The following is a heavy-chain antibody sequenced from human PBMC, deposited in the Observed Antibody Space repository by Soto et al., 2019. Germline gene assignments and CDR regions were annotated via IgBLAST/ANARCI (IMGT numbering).Heavy chain of an antibody. CDR2: IVPTVDTS. Sequence: QVQLVQSGAEVRQPASSVKVSCKTSGATFSSYAITWVRQAPGQGLEWMGGIVPTVDTSTYAQKFQGRVTITADKITNTVYMELNSLRSDDTTVYYCVRIVAIPGYPDNWGQGTLVTVSS. V-gene: IGHV1-69*14. CDR3: VRIVAIPGYPDN. CDR1: GATFSSYA. J-gene: IGHJ4*02. D-gene: IGHD5-12*01.